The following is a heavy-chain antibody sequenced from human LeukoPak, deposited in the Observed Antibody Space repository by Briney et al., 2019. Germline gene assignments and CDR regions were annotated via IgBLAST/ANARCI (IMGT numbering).Heavy chain of an antibody. V-gene: IGHV3-74*01. CDR1: RFTLSTYL. Sequence: PVGTLRLSRAASRFTLSTYLMHWVRQAPGQGLVWVSRIKSDGGTNYADSVKGPFTISRDNANKTVSLQLNSLRPEDTGVYYCARAPSEIGGYYPEYFRHWGQGTLVTVSS. CDR3: ARAPSEIGGYYPEYFRH. J-gene: IGHJ1*01. D-gene: IGHD3-22*01. CDR2: IKSDGGT.